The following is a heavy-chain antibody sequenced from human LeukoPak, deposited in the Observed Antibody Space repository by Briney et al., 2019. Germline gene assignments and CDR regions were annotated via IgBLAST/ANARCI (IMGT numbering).Heavy chain of an antibody. V-gene: IGHV3-23*01. CDR2: ISGSGVRT. D-gene: IGHD1-26*01. J-gene: IGHJ3*02. CDR3: AKGSREWELLDAFDI. CDR1: GFTFSSYG. Sequence: GGSLRLSCVASGFTFSSYGMSWVRQAPGQGLEWVSGISGSGVRTDYADSVKGRFTISRDNAKNTLYLQMNSLRAEDTAVYYCAKGSREWELLDAFDIWGQGTMVTVS.